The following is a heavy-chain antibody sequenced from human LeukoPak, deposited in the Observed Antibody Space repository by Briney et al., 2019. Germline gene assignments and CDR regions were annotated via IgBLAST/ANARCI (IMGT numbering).Heavy chain of an antibody. CDR2: IYYSGST. CDR3: ARDSRTSSGRKIFDY. J-gene: IGHJ4*02. D-gene: IGHD6-19*01. CDR1: GGSISSYY. V-gene: IGHV4-59*12. Sequence: SETLSLTCTVSGGSISSYYWSWIRQPPGKGLEWIGYIYYSGSTYYNPSLKSRVTISVDTSKNQFSLKLSSVTAADTAVYYCARDSRTSSGRKIFDYWGQGTLVTVSS.